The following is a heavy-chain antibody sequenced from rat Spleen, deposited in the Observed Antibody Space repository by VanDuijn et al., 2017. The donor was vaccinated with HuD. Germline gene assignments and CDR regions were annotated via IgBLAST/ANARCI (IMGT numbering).Heavy chain of an antibody. D-gene: IGHD1-11*01. CDR3: ARGPVNYGGNYFDY. CDR1: VYSITSSYR. Sequence: EVQLQESGPGLVKPSQSLSLTCSVTVYSITSSYRWSWIRKFPGNKLEWMGYINSEGTTNYNPSLKGRVSITRDTSKNQFFLQVTSVTTEDTATYYWARGPVNYGGNYFDYWGQGVMVTVSS. J-gene: IGHJ2*01. V-gene: IGHV3-3*01. CDR2: INSEGTT.